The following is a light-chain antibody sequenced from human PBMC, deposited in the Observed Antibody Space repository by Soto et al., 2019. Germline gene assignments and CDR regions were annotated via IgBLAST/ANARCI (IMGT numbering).Light chain of an antibody. CDR2: DVS. CDR3: CSYAGSLYV. Sequence: QSALTQPRSVSGSPGQSVTISCTGPNSDVGGYNYVSWYQQHPGKAPKLMIYDVSKRPSGVPDRFSGSKSGNTASLTISGLQSEDEADYYCCSYAGSLYVFGTGTKLTVL. J-gene: IGLJ1*01. V-gene: IGLV2-11*01. CDR1: NSDVGGYNY.